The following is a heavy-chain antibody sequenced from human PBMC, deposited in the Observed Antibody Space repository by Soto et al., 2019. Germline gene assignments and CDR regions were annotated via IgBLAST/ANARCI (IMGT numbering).Heavy chain of an antibody. J-gene: IGHJ5*01. CDR2: IYYSGNT. CDR1: GDSVTSGDYY. V-gene: IGHV4-61*08. D-gene: IGHD1-1*01. CDR3: ASIPVGTYLNYWFDP. Sequence: SETLSLTCTVSGDSVTSGDYYWSWIRQPPGKGLEWIGYIYYSGNTNYSPSLKSRVAISLDTSNNHFSLKLSSVTAADTAVYFCASIPVGTYLNYWFDPWGQGTLVTVSS.